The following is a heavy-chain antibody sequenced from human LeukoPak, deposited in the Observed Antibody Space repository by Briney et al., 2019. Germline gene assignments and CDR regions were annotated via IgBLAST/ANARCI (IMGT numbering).Heavy chain of an antibody. Sequence: PGGSLRLSCAASGFTFSSYSMNWVRQAPGKGLEWVSSISSSSSYIYYADLVKGRFTISRDNAKNSLYLQMNSLRAEDTAVYYCARESSGWPNTDAFDIWGQGTMVTVSS. CDR3: ARESSGWPNTDAFDI. V-gene: IGHV3-21*01. CDR1: GFTFSSYS. CDR2: ISSSSSYI. D-gene: IGHD6-19*01. J-gene: IGHJ3*02.